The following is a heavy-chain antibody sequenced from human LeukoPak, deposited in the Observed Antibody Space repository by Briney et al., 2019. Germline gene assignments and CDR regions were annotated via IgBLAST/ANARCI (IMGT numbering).Heavy chain of an antibody. J-gene: IGHJ6*02. CDR3: ARVGSSGWYYYYYGMDV. CDR1: GYTFTSYD. Sequence: ASVKVSCKASGYTFTSYDINWVRQATGQGLEWMGWMNPNSGNTGYAQKFQGRVTMTRNTSISTAYMELSSLRSEDTAVYCCARVGSSGWYYYYYGMDVWGQGTTVTVSS. D-gene: IGHD6-19*01. CDR2: MNPNSGNT. V-gene: IGHV1-8*01.